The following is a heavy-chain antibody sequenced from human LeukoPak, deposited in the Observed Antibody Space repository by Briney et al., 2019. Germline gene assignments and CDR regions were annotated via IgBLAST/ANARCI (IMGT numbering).Heavy chain of an antibody. D-gene: IGHD1-14*01. CDR2: FYTRSST. CDR1: GVSISKNNYC. V-gene: IGHV4-61*02. J-gene: IGHJ6*03. CDR3: ARGERGDDNLYYYYMDV. Sequence: SETLSLTCTVSGVSISKNNYCWSWIPPPAGKGLEWVVRFYTRSSTDYNPSLKSRVTISQDTSKNLFSLHLTSVTAADTAVYYCARGERGDDNLYYYYMDVWGIGTTVTVSS.